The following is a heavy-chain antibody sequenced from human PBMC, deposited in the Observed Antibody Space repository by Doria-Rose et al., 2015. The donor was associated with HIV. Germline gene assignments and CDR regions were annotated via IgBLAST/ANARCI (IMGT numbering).Heavy chain of an antibody. CDR3: ARIKSSRWYHKYYFDF. CDR1: GVSLSSPGMG. J-gene: IGHJ4*02. CDR2: IFSDDER. D-gene: IGHD6-13*01. V-gene: IGHV2-26*01. Sequence: QITLKESGPVLVKPTETLTLTCTVSGVSLSSPGMGVSWIRQHPGKALEWLANIFSDDERSYKTSLKSRLTISMGTSKSQVVLTMTDMDPVDTATYYCARIKSSRWYHKYYFDFWGQGTLVIVSA.